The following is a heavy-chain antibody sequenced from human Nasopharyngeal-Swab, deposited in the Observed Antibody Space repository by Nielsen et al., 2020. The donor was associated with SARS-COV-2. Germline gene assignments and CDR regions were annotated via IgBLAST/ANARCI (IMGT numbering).Heavy chain of an antibody. CDR2: ISYDGSNK. CDR3: ARGRTTVVTGDAFDI. J-gene: IGHJ3*02. V-gene: IGHV3-30*03. Sequence: WIRQPPGKGLGWVAVISYDGSNKYYADSVKGRFTISRDNSRNTLYLQMNSLRAEDTAVYYCARGRTTVVTGDAFDIWGQGTMVTVSS. D-gene: IGHD4-23*01.